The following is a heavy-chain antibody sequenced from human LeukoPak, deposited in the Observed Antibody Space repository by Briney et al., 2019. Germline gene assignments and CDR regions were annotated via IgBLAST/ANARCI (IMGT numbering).Heavy chain of an antibody. CDR2: ISSSGRTI. J-gene: IGHJ4*02. Sequence: PGGSLRLSCAASGFTFSSYEMNWVRQAPGKGLEWVSYISSSGRTIYYADSVKGRFTISRDNNKNSLYLQMNSLTTEDTAFYYCARDFDFYSGFSFFDYWGQGTLVTVSS. CDR3: ARDFDFYSGFSFFDY. V-gene: IGHV3-48*03. D-gene: IGHD3-3*01. CDR1: GFTFSSYE.